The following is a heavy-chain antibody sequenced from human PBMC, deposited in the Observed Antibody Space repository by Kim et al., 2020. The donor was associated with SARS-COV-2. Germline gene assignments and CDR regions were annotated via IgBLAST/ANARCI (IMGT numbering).Heavy chain of an antibody. V-gene: IGHV1-24*01. Sequence: AQKFQGRVTMTEDTSTDTAYMELSSLRSEDTAVYYCATVLGDTKYNWFDPWGQGTLVTVSS. J-gene: IGHJ5*02. CDR3: ATVLGDTKYNWFDP. D-gene: IGHD4-17*01.